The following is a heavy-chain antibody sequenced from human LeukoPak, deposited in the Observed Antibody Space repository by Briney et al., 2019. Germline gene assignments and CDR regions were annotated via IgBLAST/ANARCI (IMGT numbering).Heavy chain of an antibody. CDR2: INAGNGNT. D-gene: IGHD3-10*01. J-gene: IGHJ4*02. CDR1: GYTFTSYA. Sequence: ASVKVSCKASGYTFTSYAMHWVRQAPGQRLEWMGRINAGNGNTKYSQKFQGRVTITRDTSASTAYMELSSLRSEDTAVYYCARVNVEDYYGSGSYGFYYWGQGTLVTVSS. CDR3: ARVNVEDYYGSGSYGFYY. V-gene: IGHV1-3*01.